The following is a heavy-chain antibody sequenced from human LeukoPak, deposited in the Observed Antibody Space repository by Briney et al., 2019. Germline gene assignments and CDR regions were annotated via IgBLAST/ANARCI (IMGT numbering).Heavy chain of an antibody. CDR3: ARDRQYSRFDP. Sequence: GGSLRLSCVASGFTFNNYWMNWVRQAPGRGLEWVANIREDGSEKNYVDSVKGRFTISRDNAKNSLYLQMNSLRDEDTAVYYCARDRQYSRFDPWGQGTLVTVSS. J-gene: IGHJ5*02. CDR2: IREDGSEK. CDR1: GFTFNNYW. V-gene: IGHV3-7*01. D-gene: IGHD2-15*01.